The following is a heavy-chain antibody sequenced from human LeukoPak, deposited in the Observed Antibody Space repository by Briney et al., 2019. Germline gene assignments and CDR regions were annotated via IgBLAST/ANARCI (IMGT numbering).Heavy chain of an antibody. D-gene: IGHD6-13*01. CDR1: GFTFSSYS. CDR3: AGDIAAAGTPYYFDY. Sequence: GGSLRLSCAASGFTFSSYSMNWVRQAPGKGLEWVSSISSSGSYIYYADSVKGRFTISRDNAKNSLYLQMNSLRAEDTAVYYCAGDIAAAGTPYYFDYWGQGTLVTVSS. J-gene: IGHJ4*02. V-gene: IGHV3-21*01. CDR2: ISSSGSYI.